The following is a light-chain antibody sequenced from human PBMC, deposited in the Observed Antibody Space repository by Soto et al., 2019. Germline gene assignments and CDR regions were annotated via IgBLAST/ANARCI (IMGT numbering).Light chain of an antibody. V-gene: IGKV3-15*01. CDR1: QSVSSY. Sequence: EIRLSNSPDTLSLSQRESATISCRASQSVSSYVCWHQQKAGQARRLLYCGSSTSATVIPARFSGTWCRTETILTINRLQAEDVVVYCRQEYNNRPRTFGQGTKVDI. CDR2: GSS. J-gene: IGKJ1*01. CDR3: QEYNNRPRT.